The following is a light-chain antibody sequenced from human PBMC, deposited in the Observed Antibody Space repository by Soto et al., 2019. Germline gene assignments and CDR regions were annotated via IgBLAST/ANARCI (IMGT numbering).Light chain of an antibody. CDR3: HQYASAPLT. Sequence: EIVLTQSPGTLSLSPGERAALSCRASQSVGNNFLGWYQQKPGQSPRLLIYHASNRATGIPDRFSGTASGTDFTLTISRLEHEDFAVYFCHQYASAPLTFGGGTNVEIK. CDR1: QSVGNNF. J-gene: IGKJ4*01. CDR2: HAS. V-gene: IGKV3-20*01.